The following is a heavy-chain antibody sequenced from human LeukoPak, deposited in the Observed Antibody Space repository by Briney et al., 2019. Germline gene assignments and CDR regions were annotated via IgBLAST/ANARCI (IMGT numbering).Heavy chain of an antibody. CDR3: ARSQERGYSGYDFDF. CDR1: GGSISSYY. D-gene: IGHD5-12*01. Sequence: SETLSLTCTVSGGSISSYYWSWIRQPPGKGLEWIGYIYYSGSTNYNPSLKSRVTISVDTSKNQFSLKLSSVTDADTAVYYCARSQERGYSGYDFDFWGQGTLVTVSS. J-gene: IGHJ4*02. V-gene: IGHV4-59*01. CDR2: IYYSGST.